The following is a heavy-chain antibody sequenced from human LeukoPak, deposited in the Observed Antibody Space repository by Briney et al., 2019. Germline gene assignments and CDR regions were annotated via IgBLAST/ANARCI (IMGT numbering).Heavy chain of an antibody. CDR2: IYSGGST. CDR3: ARPMYYYDSSGYLT. D-gene: IGHD3-22*01. V-gene: IGHV3-66*04. CDR1: GFTFSSYA. J-gene: IGHJ5*02. Sequence: GGSLRLSCAASGFTFSSYAMSWVRQAPGKGLEWVSVIYSGGSTYYADSVKGRFTISRDNSKNTLYLQMNSLRAEDTAVYYCARPMYYYDSSGYLTWGQGTLVTVSS.